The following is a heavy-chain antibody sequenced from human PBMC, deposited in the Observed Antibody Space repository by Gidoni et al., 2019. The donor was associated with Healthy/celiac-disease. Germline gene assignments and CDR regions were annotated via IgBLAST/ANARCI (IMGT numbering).Heavy chain of an antibody. CDR3: ANSLVVAGSYYFDY. V-gene: IGHV3-23*01. Sequence: EVQLLESGGGLVQPGGSLRLSCAASGFTFRSYAMSWVRQAPGKGLEWVSAISGSGGSTYYADSVKGRFTISRDNSKNTLYLQMNSLRAEDTAVYYCANSLVVAGSYYFDYWGQGTLVTVSS. D-gene: IGHD2-15*01. J-gene: IGHJ4*02. CDR1: GFTFRSYA. CDR2: ISGSGGST.